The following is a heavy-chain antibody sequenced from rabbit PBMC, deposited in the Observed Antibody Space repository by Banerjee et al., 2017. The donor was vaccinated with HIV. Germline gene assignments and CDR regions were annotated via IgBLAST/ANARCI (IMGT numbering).Heavy chain of an antibody. Sequence: QSLEESGGGLVQPEGSLTLTCTASGLSFSSSYYMCWVRQAPGKGPEWIACIYAGDVNTYYASWVSGRFTISRTSSTTVTLQMTSLTAADTATYFCARDRTSSGGYVWDLLGPGTLVTVS. CDR3: ARDRTSSGGYVWDL. D-gene: IGHD1-1*01. CDR2: IYAGDVNT. J-gene: IGHJ4*01. V-gene: IGHV1S40*01. CDR1: GLSFSSSYY.